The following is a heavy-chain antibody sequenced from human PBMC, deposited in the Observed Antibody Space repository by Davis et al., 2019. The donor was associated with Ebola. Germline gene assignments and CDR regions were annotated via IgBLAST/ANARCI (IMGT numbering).Heavy chain of an antibody. D-gene: IGHD3-3*01. CDR3: ARSGLSFGVVKYHYGMDV. CDR2: ISGRGGTT. CDR1: GFIFRNYV. Sequence: GESLKIYCETSGFIFRNYVMTWVRQAPGKGLEWVSAISGRGGTTYYAGSVKGRFTVSRDNSKKTMYLQMNSLRAEDTAVYYCARSGLSFGVVKYHYGMDVWGKGTTVTVSS. J-gene: IGHJ6*04. V-gene: IGHV3-23*01.